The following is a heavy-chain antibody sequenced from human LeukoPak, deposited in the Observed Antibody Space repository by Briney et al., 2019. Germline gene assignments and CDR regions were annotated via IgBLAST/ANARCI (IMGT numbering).Heavy chain of an antibody. CDR2: IYHSGST. Sequence: SETLSLTCTVSGGSISSYYWSWIRQPPGKGLEWIGSIYHSGSTYYNPSLKSRVTISVDTSKNQFSLKLSSVTAADTAVYYCARVYDYGDYGPFDYWGQGTLVTVSS. D-gene: IGHD4-17*01. V-gene: IGHV4-38-2*02. CDR3: ARVYDYGDYGPFDY. CDR1: GGSISSYY. J-gene: IGHJ4*02.